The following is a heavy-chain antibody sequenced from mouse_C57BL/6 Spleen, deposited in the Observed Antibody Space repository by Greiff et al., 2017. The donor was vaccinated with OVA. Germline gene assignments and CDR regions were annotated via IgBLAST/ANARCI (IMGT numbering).Heavy chain of an antibody. CDR3: ASDLYWYFDV. Sequence: LMESGAELVRPGTSVKVSCKASGYAFTNYLIEWVKQRPGQGLEWIGVINPGSGGTNYNEKFKGKATLTADKSSSTAYMQLSSLTSEDSAVYFCASDLYWYFDVWGTGTTVTVSS. J-gene: IGHJ1*03. CDR2: INPGSGGT. CDR1: GYAFTNYL. V-gene: IGHV1-54*01.